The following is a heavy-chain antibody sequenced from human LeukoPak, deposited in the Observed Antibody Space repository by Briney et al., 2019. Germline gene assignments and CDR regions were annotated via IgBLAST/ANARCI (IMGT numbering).Heavy chain of an antibody. Sequence: SETLSLTCTVSGGSISSYYWSWIRQRPGKGLECSGYIYYRGSTNYNPHPKSRVTISGATSKHQFSLKLRCVTAAETAVYYCARDRVGQELVGRKTTYSYMDVWGKGTTVTISS. CDR3: ARDRVGQELVGRKTTYSYMDV. CDR1: GGSISSYY. D-gene: IGHD6-13*01. V-gene: IGHV4-59*01. J-gene: IGHJ6*03. CDR2: IYYRGST.